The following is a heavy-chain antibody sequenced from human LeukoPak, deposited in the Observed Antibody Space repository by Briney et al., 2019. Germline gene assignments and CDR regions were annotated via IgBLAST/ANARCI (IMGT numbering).Heavy chain of an antibody. CDR2: IIPIFGTA. D-gene: IGHD5-18*01. Sequence: GASVKVSCEASGGTFSSYAITWVRQAPGQGLEWMGGIIPIFGTANYAQKFQGRVTITADESTSTAYMELSSLRSEDTAVYYCARRGGYNYGYNAFDIWGQGTMVTVSS. J-gene: IGHJ3*02. V-gene: IGHV1-69*13. CDR3: ARRGGYNYGYNAFDI. CDR1: GGTFSSYA.